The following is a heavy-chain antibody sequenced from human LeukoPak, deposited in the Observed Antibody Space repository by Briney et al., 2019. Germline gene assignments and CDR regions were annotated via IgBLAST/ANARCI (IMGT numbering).Heavy chain of an antibody. J-gene: IGHJ4*02. V-gene: IGHV1-69*04. CDR3: ARSSDIVVVPAAINIDY. D-gene: IGHD2-2*02. CDR1: GGTFSSYA. CDR2: IIPILGIA. Sequence: ASVKVSCKASGGTFSSYAISWVRQAPGQGLEWMGRIIPILGIANYAQKFQGRVTITADKSTSTAYMELSSLRSEDTAVYYCARSSDIVVVPAAINIDYWGQGTLVTVSS.